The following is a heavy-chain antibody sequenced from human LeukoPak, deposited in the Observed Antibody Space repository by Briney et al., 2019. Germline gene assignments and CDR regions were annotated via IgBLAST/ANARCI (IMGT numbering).Heavy chain of an antibody. CDR1: GFALRVNW. J-gene: IGHJ4*02. D-gene: IGHD3-10*01. V-gene: IGHV3-74*01. CDR3: TRAVPGSSYDC. Sequence: GGSLRLSCAASGFALRVNWMRWVRQAPGKGLVWVSLINSDGTNTIYADSVKGRFTISRDTAKNTLYLEMNRLRADDTAVYYCTRAVPGSSYDCWGQGTLVTVSS. CDR2: INSDGTNT.